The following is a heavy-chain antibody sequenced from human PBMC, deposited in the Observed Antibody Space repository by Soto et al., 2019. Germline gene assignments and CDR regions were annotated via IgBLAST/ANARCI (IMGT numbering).Heavy chain of an antibody. D-gene: IGHD6-6*01. Sequence: ASVKVSCKASGYTFTSYDINWVRQATGQGLEWMGWMNPNSGNTGYAQKFQGRVTMTRDTSTSTVYMELSSLRSEDTAVYYCARDALGYSSSNWFDPWGQGTLVTVSS. V-gene: IGHV1-8*01. CDR2: MNPNSGNT. CDR3: ARDALGYSSSNWFDP. CDR1: GYTFTSYD. J-gene: IGHJ5*02.